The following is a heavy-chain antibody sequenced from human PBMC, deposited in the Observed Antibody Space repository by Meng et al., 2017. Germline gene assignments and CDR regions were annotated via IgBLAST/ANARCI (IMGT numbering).Heavy chain of an antibody. CDR3: ARGYCSGGSCSKYPLGHYYYYGMDV. CDR2: IIPIFGTA. J-gene: IGHJ6*02. V-gene: IGHV1-69*13. Sequence: SVKVSCKASGGTFSSYAISWVRQAPGQGLEWMGGIIPIFGTANYAQKFQGRVTITADESTSTAYMELSSLRSEDTAVYYCARGYCSGGSCSKYPLGHYYYYGMDVWGQGTTVTVSS. D-gene: IGHD2-15*01. CDR1: GGTFSSYA.